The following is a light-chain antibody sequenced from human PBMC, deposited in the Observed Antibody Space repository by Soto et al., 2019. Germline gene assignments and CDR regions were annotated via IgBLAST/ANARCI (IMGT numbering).Light chain of an antibody. V-gene: IGLV1-44*01. CDR1: SSNIGSNT. J-gene: IGLJ3*02. CDR3: AAWDDSLNGWV. CDR2: SNN. Sequence: QSVLTQPPSASGTPGQRVTISCSGSSSNIGSNTVNWYHHLPGTAPKLLIYSNNQRPSGVPDRFSGSKSGTSASLALSGLQSEDEADYYCAAWDDSLNGWVFGGGTKVTVL.